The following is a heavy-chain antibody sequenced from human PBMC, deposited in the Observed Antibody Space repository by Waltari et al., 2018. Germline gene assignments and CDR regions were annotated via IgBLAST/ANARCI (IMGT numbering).Heavy chain of an antibody. CDR1: GIPVTNNY. J-gene: IGHJ4*02. D-gene: IGHD5-12*01. CDR2: IHKDGRT. V-gene: IGHV3-66*01. Sequence: SGIPVTNNYRSWVRQCPGKGMEWCSNIHKDGRTYDADSVRGRFTISRDSSRNTVYLQMNTLRAEDTAVYFCVRYEYWGQGTLVTVSS. CDR3: VRYEY.